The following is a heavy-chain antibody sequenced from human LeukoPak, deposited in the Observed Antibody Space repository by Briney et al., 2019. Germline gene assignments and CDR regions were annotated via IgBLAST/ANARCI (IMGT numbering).Heavy chain of an antibody. V-gene: IGHV4-39*01. Sequence: SETLSLTCTVSGGSISSSSYYWGWIRQPPGKGLEWIGSIYYSGSTYYNPSLKSRVTISVDTSKNQFSLKLSSVTAADTAVYYCARRPDALYYYDSSGYPPFDYWGQGTLVTVSS. CDR1: GGSISSSSYY. CDR2: IYYSGST. J-gene: IGHJ4*02. CDR3: ARRPDALYYYDSSGYPPFDY. D-gene: IGHD3-22*01.